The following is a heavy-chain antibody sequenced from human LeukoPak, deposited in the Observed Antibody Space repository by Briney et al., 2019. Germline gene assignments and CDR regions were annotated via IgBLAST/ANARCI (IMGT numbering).Heavy chain of an antibody. CDR1: GFTFSDYY. CDR3: ARDRVDTAMEFDY. CDR2: ISSSGSTI. Sequence: GGSLRFSGAASGFTFSDYYMSWVRQAPGKGLEWVSYISSSGSTIYYADSVKGRFTISRDNAKNSLYLQMNSLRAEDTAVYYCARDRVDTAMEFDYWGQGTLVTVSS. J-gene: IGHJ4*02. D-gene: IGHD5-18*01. V-gene: IGHV3-11*01.